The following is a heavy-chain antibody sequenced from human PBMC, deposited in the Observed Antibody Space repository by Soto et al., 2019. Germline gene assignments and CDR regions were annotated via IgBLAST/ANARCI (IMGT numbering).Heavy chain of an antibody. CDR2: INPSGAST. J-gene: IGHJ3*02. CDR1: GYSFNSYY. CDR3: ASDYNAYQRQHVFDI. Sequence: QVQLVQSGAEVKKPGASVKVACQASGYSFNSYYMHWVRQAPGQGPEWMGVINPSGASTSYAQKFQGRVTMTRDTSTSTVYMELSSLRSEDTALYYCASDYNAYQRQHVFDIWGQGTLVTVSS. V-gene: IGHV1-46*02. D-gene: IGHD3-10*01.